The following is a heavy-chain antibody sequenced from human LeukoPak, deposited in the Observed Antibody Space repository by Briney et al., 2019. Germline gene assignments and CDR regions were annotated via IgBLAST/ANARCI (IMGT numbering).Heavy chain of an antibody. CDR1: GGSFSGYY. CDR2: INHSGST. CDR3: ARVVVGAWKFDY. D-gene: IGHD1-26*01. V-gene: IGHV4-34*01. Sequence: SETLSLTCAVYGGSFSGYYWSWIRQPPGKGLEWIGEINHSGSTNYNPSLKSRVTISVDTSKNQFSLKLSSVTAADTAVYYCARVVVGAWKFDYWGQGTLVTVSS. J-gene: IGHJ4*02.